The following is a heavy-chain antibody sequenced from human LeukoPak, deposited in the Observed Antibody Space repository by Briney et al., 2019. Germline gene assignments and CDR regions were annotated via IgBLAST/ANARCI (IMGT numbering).Heavy chain of an antibody. CDR1: GFTFSSYE. V-gene: IGHV3-15*01. CDR3: TTKDRRTTAMATFGIDY. Sequence: GGSLRLSCVASGFTFSSYEMNWVRQAPGKGLEWVGRIKSKTDGGTTDYAAPVKGRFTISRDDSKNTLYLQMNSLKTEDTAVYYCTTKDRRTTAMATFGIDYWGQGTLVTVSS. CDR2: IKSKTDGGTT. D-gene: IGHD5-18*01. J-gene: IGHJ4*02.